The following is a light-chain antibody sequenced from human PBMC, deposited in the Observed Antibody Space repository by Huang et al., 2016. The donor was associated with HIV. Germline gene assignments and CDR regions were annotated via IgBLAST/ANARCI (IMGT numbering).Light chain of an antibody. CDR1: QSVNIN. CDR2: GAS. CDR3: QQYNNWPPAT. V-gene: IGKV3D-15*01. Sequence: EIVMTQSPATLSVSPGERATLSCRASQSVNINLAWYQQKPGLAPRLLIYGASARATGIPARVSGSGSGTEFTLTISSLQSEDFAVYYCQQYNNWPPATFGQGTKLEIK. J-gene: IGKJ2*01.